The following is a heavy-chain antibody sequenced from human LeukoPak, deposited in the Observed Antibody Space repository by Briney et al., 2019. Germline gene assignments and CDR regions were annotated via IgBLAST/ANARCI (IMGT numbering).Heavy chain of an antibody. CDR3: AKDRYYDSSGYLLDN. D-gene: IGHD3-22*01. J-gene: IGHJ4*02. Sequence: PGGSLRLSCAASGFTFSSYAMSWVRQAPGKGLESVSHITARGGKTYYAESVKGRFTISRDNSKNMVYLQMNSLRAEDTAVYYCAKDRYYDSSGYLLDNWGQGTLVTVSS. CDR2: ITARGGKT. CDR1: GFTFSSYA. V-gene: IGHV3-23*01.